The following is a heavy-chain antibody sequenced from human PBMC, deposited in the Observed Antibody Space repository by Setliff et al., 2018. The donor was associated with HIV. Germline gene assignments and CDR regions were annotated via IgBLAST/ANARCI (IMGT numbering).Heavy chain of an antibody. CDR1: GFTVSTNY. V-gene: IGHV3-33*08. J-gene: IGHJ1*01. Sequence: PGGSLRLSCAASGFTVSTNYMSWVRQAPGKGLEWVAMIWADGRSQYYSESVKGRFTISRDNSKNTVDLEMNTLGVEDTAVYFCARDNIHLMSTLGHWGQGTLVTVSS. CDR3: ARDNIHLMSTLGH. CDR2: IWADGRSQ.